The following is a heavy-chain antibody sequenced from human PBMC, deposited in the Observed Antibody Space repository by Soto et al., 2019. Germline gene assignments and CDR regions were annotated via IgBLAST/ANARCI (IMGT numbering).Heavy chain of an antibody. Sequence: QVQLQESGPGLVKPSETLSLTCTVSGGSISSYYWSWIRQPPAKGLEWIGYIYYSGSTNYNPSLKSRVTISVDTSKNQFSLKLSSVTAADTAVYYCARDRGYYISAFDIWGQGTMVTVSS. CDR3: ARDRGYYISAFDI. V-gene: IGHV4-59*01. CDR1: GGSISSYY. CDR2: IYYSGST. J-gene: IGHJ3*02. D-gene: IGHD2-15*01.